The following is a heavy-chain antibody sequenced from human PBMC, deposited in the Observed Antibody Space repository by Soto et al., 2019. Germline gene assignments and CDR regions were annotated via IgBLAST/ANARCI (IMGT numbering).Heavy chain of an antibody. D-gene: IGHD2-15*01. J-gene: IGHJ3*02. CDR2: IYYSGST. CDR1: GGSINSGGYY. CDR3: ARGGYCSGGTCYRDAFDI. V-gene: IGHV4-31*03. Sequence: SETLSLTCTVSGGSINSGGYYWSWIRQHPGKGLEWIGYIYYSGSTYYNPSLKSRVTVSVDTSKNQFSLKLSSVTAADTAVYYCARGGYCSGGTCYRDAFDIWGQGTMVTVSS.